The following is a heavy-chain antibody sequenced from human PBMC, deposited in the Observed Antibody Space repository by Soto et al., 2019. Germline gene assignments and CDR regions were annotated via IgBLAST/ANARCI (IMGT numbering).Heavy chain of an antibody. J-gene: IGHJ6*02. CDR3: SYQQLGHYYYYYGMDV. D-gene: IGHD6-13*01. CDR1: GFTFNNYA. Sequence: EVQLLESGGGLVQPGGSLRLSCAASGFTFNNYAMSWVRQAPGKGLEWVSAISGSGGSSYYADSVKGRFTISRDNXKXTLSLQMNNLRAEDTAVYYGSYQQLGHYYYYYGMDVWGQGTTVTVSS. V-gene: IGHV3-23*01. CDR2: ISGSGGSS.